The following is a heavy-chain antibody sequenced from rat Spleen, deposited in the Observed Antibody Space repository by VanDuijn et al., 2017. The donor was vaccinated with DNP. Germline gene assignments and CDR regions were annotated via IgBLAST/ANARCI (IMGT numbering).Heavy chain of an antibody. CDR2: LTDSGAGS. D-gene: IGHD5-1*01. CDR3: TTNWYFDY. Sequence: EVQLVESGGGLVQPGRSLKLSCAASGFTFSDSGMAWVRQSPTKGLELVASLTDSGAGSYYRDSVKGRFTISRDNAKSTLYLQMDSLRSEDTATYYCTTNWYFDYWGQGIMVTVSS. J-gene: IGHJ2*01. CDR1: GFTFSDSG. V-gene: IGHV5-20*01.